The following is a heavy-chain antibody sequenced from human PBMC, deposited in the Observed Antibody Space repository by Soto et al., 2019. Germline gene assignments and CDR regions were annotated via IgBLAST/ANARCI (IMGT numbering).Heavy chain of an antibody. V-gene: IGHV3-30-3*01. CDR2: ISYDGSNK. CDR1: GFTFSSYA. D-gene: IGHD3-22*01. Sequence: QVQLVESGGVVVQPGRSLRLSCAASGFTFSSYAMHWVRQAPGKGLEWVAVISYDGSNKYYADSVKGRFTISRDNSKNTLYLQMNSLRAEDTAVYYCARGDSSGYYLLGQGNWFDPWGQGTLVTVSS. J-gene: IGHJ5*02. CDR3: ARGDSSGYYLLGQGNWFDP.